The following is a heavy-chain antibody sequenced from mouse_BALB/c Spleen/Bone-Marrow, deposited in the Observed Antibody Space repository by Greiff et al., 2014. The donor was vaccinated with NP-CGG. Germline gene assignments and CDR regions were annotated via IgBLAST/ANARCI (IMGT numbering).Heavy chain of an antibody. J-gene: IGHJ3*01. D-gene: IGHD1-1*01. V-gene: IGHV14-3*02. CDR2: IDPGNGNT. Sequence: EVQLQQSGAELVKPGASVKLSCTASGFNIKDTYMHWVKQRPEQGLEWIGRIDPGNGNTKYDPKFQGKATITADTSSNTAYLQLSSLTSEDTAVYYCAKYYYGNSLFAYWGQGTLVTVSA. CDR1: GFNIKDTY. CDR3: AKYYYGNSLFAY.